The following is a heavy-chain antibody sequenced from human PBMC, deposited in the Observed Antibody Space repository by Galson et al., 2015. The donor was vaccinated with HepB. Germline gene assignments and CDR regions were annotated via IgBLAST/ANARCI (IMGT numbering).Heavy chain of an antibody. D-gene: IGHD3-22*01. CDR1: GYTFTSYY. V-gene: IGHV1-46*01. J-gene: IGHJ3*02. Sequence: SVKVSCKASGYTFTSYYMHWVRQAPGQGLEWMGIINPSGGSTSYAQKFQGRVTMTRDTSTSTVYMELSSLRSEDTAVYYCARAIRITMIVVADAFDIWGQGTMVTVSS. CDR3: ARAIRITMIVVADAFDI. CDR2: INPSGGST.